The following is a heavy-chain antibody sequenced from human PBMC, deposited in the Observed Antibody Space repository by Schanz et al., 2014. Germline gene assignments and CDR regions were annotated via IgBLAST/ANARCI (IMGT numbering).Heavy chain of an antibody. CDR2: ISGSGGNT. CDR3: AGDGRKYSSGTLDYFDN. V-gene: IGHV3-23*04. Sequence: EVQLVESGGGLIQPGGSLRLSCAASGFTFRSYAMSWVRQAPGKGLEWVSTISGSGGNTYYAESAKGRFSISRDNSKNTLYLQMNSLRAEDTAIYYCAGDGRKYSSGTLDYFDNWGQGTPVTVSS. CDR1: GFTFRSYA. J-gene: IGHJ4*02. D-gene: IGHD6-25*01.